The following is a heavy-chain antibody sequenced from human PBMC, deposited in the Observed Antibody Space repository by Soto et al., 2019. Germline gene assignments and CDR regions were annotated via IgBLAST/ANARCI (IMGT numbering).Heavy chain of an antibody. J-gene: IGHJ4*02. CDR2: ISAHNGNT. D-gene: IGHD1-1*01. CDR1: GYAFTTYG. V-gene: IGHV1-18*01. CDR3: ARGRYGDY. Sequence: QVHLVQSGAEVKKPGASVKVSCQGSGYAFTTYGITGVRQAPGQGLEGMGWISAHNGNTNYAQKRQSRVDVTRDTSTSTAYMELRSLRYDDTAVYYCARGRYGDYWGQGALVTVSS.